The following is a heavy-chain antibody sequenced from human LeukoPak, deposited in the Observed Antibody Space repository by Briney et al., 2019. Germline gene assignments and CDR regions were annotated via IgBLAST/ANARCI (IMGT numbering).Heavy chain of an antibody. CDR3: ARDGGLHTNFDY. J-gene: IGHJ4*02. V-gene: IGHV3-7*01. CDR1: GFTFRNYW. Sequence: GGSLRLSCAASGFTFRNYWMGWVRQAPGKGLEWVANTKPDGSAEYYADSVRGRFTASRDNANNLLYLQMNRLRAEDAAVYYCARDGGLHTNFDYWGQGTLLTVSS. CDR2: TKPDGSAE. D-gene: IGHD2-15*01.